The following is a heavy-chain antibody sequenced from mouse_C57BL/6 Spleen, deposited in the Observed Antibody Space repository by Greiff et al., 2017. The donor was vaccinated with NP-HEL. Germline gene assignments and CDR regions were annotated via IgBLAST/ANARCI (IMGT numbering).Heavy chain of an antibody. CDR2: INYDGSST. CDR1: GFTFSDYY. Sequence: EVMLVESEGGLVQPGSSMKLSCTASGFTFSDYYMAWVRQVPEKGLEWVANINYDGSSTYYLDSLKSRFIISRDNAKNILYLQMSSLKSEDTATYYCAREVVYAMDYWGQGTSVTVSS. V-gene: IGHV5-16*01. J-gene: IGHJ4*01. CDR3: AREVVYAMDY. D-gene: IGHD1-3*01.